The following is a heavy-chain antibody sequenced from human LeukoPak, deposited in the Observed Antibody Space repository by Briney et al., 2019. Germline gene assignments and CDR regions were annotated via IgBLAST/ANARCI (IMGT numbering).Heavy chain of an antibody. CDR3: ARGSWLWFGVMDV. J-gene: IGHJ6*03. D-gene: IGHD3-10*01. V-gene: IGHV1-2*02. Sequence: ASVKVSCKASGYTFTDYYMHWVRQAPGQGLEWMGWINPNSGYTNYAQKFQGRFTMTRDTSISTAYMELSRLRSEDTAVYYCARGSWLWFGVMDVWGKGTTVTISS. CDR1: GYTFTDYY. CDR2: INPNSGYT.